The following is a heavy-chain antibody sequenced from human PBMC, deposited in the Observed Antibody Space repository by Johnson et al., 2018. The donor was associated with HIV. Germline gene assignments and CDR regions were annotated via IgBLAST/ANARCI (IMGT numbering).Heavy chain of an antibody. CDR3: ARGSYYDSSGDAFDI. V-gene: IGHV3-23*04. Sequence: VHLVESGGGVVQPGGSLRLACAASGFTFSSYAMSWVRQAPGKGLEWVSAISGSGGSTYYADSVKGRFTISRDNSKNTLYLQMNSLRAEDTAVYYCARGSYYDSSGDAFDIWGQGTMVTVSS. D-gene: IGHD3-22*01. J-gene: IGHJ3*02. CDR1: GFTFSSYA. CDR2: ISGSGGST.